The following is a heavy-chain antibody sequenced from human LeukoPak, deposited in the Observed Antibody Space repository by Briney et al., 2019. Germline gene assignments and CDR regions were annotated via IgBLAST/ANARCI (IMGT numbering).Heavy chain of an antibody. CDR3: AKVGANYYDSSGYGFKRWFDP. V-gene: IGHV3-30*02. D-gene: IGHD3-22*01. CDR2: IRYDGRNK. CDR1: RFTFSSYG. J-gene: IGHJ5*02. Sequence: GGSLRLSCAASRFTFSSYGMHWVRQAPGKGLEWVAFIRYDGRNKYYADSVKGRFTISRDNSKNTLYLQMNSLRAEDTAVYYCAKVGANYYDSSGYGFKRWFDPWGQGTLVTVSS.